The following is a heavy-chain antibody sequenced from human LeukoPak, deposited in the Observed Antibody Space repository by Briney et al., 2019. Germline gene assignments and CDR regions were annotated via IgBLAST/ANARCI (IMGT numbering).Heavy chain of an antibody. CDR1: GFSFIDYT. CDR2: ISGSSNYI. V-gene: IGHV3-21*01. D-gene: IGHD2-21*01. Sequence: VGCLRLSCAASGFSFIDYTMNWVRLAPGRGLEWVSSISGSSNYIYYADSVKGRFTISRGNPKNSLYLQMNSLRVEDTAVYYCARDESGDNDAFDIWGRGTMVTVSS. J-gene: IGHJ3*02. CDR3: ARDESGDNDAFDI.